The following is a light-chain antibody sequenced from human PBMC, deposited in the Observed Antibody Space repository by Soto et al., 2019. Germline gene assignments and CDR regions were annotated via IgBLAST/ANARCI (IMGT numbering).Light chain of an antibody. J-gene: IGLJ1*01. V-gene: IGLV2-14*01. CDR2: EVS. CDR3: SPYSLSTAYL. CDR1: SSDVGGYDY. Sequence: QSALTQPASVSGSPGQSITISCTGTSSDVGGYDYVSWYQIHPGKAPKLMVFEVSNRPSGVSYRFSGSKSGNTASLTISGLQAEDEADYFCSPYSLSTAYLFGTGTKVTVL.